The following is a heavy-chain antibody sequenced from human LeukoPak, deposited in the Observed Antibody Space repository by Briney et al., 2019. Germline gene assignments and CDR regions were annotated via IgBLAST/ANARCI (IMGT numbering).Heavy chain of an antibody. CDR3: ARDVGGYSSSWYPPTGFDP. CDR2: ISYDGSNK. V-gene: IGHV3-30-3*01. CDR1: GFTFSSYA. D-gene: IGHD6-13*01. Sequence: GRSLRLSCAASGFTFSSYAMRWVRQAPGKGLEWVAVISYDGSNKYYADSVKGRFTISRDNSKNTLYLQVNSLRAEDTAVYYCARDVGGYSSSWYPPTGFDPWGQGTLVTVSS. J-gene: IGHJ5*02.